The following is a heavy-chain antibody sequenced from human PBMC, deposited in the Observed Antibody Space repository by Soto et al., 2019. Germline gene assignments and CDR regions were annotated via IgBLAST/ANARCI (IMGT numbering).Heavy chain of an antibody. CDR1: VGSFSGYA. CDR2: IIPIFGTA. CDR3: ARRDRSDYYGMDV. J-gene: IGHJ6*02. Sequence: SVKVSCKASVGSFSGYAISWVRQAPGQGLEWMGGIIPIFGTANYAQKFQGRDTITADKSTSTAYMELSSLRSEDTAVYYCARRDRSDYYGMDVWGQGTTVTVSS. V-gene: IGHV1-69*06.